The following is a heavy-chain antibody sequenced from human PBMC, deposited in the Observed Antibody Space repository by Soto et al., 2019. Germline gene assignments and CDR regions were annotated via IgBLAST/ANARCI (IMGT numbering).Heavy chain of an antibody. J-gene: IGHJ4*02. D-gene: IGHD3-16*01. CDR2: ISYSGST. CDR3: AYDRHADGIFDY. Sequence: SETLSLTCIFSGDPISSYYWSWIRQPPGKELEWIGYISYSGSTNYNPSLRSRVTIALDTSKKWVSLKVNTVTAADTAVYYCAYDRHADGIFDYWGQGTLVTVSS. V-gene: IGHV4-59*01. CDR1: GDPISSYY.